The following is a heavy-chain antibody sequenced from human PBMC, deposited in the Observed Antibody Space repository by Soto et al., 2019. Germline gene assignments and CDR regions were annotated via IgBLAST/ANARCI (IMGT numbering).Heavy chain of an antibody. V-gene: IGHV4-59*01. CDR1: GGSISSYY. CDR3: ASMIGDPVLSFDS. D-gene: IGHD3-10*02. Sequence: QVQLQESGPGLVKPSETLSLTRTVSGGSISSYYWSWIRQPPGKGLEWIGFIFYSGSTSYNPSLKSRVTISIDTSEYQFSLKLNSVTAADTAVYYCASMIGDPVLSFDSWGQGTLVVVSS. CDR2: IFYSGST. J-gene: IGHJ5*01.